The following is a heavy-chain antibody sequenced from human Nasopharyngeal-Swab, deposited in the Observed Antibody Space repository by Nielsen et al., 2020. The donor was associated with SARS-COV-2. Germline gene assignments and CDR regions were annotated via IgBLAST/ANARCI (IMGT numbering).Heavy chain of an antibody. D-gene: IGHD1-1*01. CDR2: ISHDATVT. V-gene: IGHV3-74*01. CDR3: ARDRDWKFFDS. Sequence: GGSLRLSCAASKFSFSDYVMHWVRQAPGKGPVWVSRISHDATVTSYADSVKGRFTVSRGNAKNMLWLQMSSLRDEDTAVYYCARDRDWKFFDSWGQGTLVTVSS. J-gene: IGHJ4*02. CDR1: KFSFSDYV.